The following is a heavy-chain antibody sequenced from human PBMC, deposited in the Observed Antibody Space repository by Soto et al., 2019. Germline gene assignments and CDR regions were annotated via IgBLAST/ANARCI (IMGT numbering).Heavy chain of an antibody. CDR1: GFTFSSYA. J-gene: IGHJ4*02. V-gene: IGHV3-64D*06. CDR2: ISSNGGST. Sequence: GGSLRLSCSASGFTFSSYAMHWVRQAPGKGLEYVSAISSNGGSTYYADSVKGRFTISRDNSKNTLYLQMSSLRAEDTAVYYCVKDHEGGVAVAGRAMYYFDYWGQGTLVTVSS. CDR3: VKDHEGGVAVAGRAMYYFDY. D-gene: IGHD6-19*01.